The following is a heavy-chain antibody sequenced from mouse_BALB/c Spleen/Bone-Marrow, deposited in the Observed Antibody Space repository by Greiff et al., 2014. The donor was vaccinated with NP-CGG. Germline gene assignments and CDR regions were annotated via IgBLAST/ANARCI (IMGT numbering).Heavy chain of an antibody. CDR3: ARPLYYYGSSPFYAMDY. CDR1: GFAFSSYD. V-gene: IGHV5-12-1*01. D-gene: IGHD1-1*01. Sequence: EVQLHESGGGLVKPGGSLKLSCAASGFAFSSYDMSWVRQTPEKRLEWVAYISSGGGSTYYPDTVKGRFTISRDNAKNTLYLQMSSLKSEDTAMYYCARPLYYYGSSPFYAMDYWGQGTSVTVSS. CDR2: ISSGGGST. J-gene: IGHJ4*01.